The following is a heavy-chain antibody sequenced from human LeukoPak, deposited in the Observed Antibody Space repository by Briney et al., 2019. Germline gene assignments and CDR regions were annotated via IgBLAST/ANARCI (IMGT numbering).Heavy chain of an antibody. CDR1: GGSFSGYY. CDR2: INHSGST. Sequence: SETLSLTCAVYGGSFSGYYWSWIRQPPGKGLEWIGEINHSGSTNYNSSLKSRVTISVDTSKNQFSLKMRSVTAADTAVYYCARGLGVRWQNWGQGTLVTASS. V-gene: IGHV4-34*01. J-gene: IGHJ4*02. CDR3: ARGLGVRWQN. D-gene: IGHD4-23*01.